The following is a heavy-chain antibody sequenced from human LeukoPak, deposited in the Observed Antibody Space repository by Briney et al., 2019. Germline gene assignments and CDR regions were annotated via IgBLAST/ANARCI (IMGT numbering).Heavy chain of an antibody. CDR1: GGSIRSFY. V-gene: IGHV4-59*01. CDR3: AREGIAVAGTGRYFQH. CDR2: IYYSGST. D-gene: IGHD6-19*01. Sequence: SETLSLTCTVSGGSIRSFYWTWIRQPPGKGLEWIGHIYYSGSTNYNPSLKSRVTLSLDTSKNQFSLKLSSVTATDTAVYYCAREGIAVAGTGRYFQHWGQGTLVTVSS. J-gene: IGHJ1*01.